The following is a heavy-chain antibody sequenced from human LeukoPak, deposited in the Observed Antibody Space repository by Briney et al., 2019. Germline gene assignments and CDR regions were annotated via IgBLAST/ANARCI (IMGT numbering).Heavy chain of an antibody. J-gene: IGHJ2*01. V-gene: IGHV3-72*01. CDR3: ARDRVGMGATLGTYLYFDL. CDR1: GFTFSDHY. CDR2: TRNKANSYTT. Sequence: PGGSLRLSCAASGFTFSDHYMDWVRQAPGKGLEWVGHTRNKANSYTTEYAASVKGRFTISRDDSKNSLYLQMNSLKTEDTAVYYCARDRVGMGATLGTYLYFDLWGRGTLVTVSS. D-gene: IGHD1-26*01.